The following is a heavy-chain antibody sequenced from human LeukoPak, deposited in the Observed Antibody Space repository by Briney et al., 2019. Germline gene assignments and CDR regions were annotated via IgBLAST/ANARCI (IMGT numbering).Heavy chain of an antibody. Sequence: QSGGSLRLSCAASGFTFSSYEMNWVRQAPGEGLEWVSYISSSGNTIYYADSVKGRFTISRDNAKNSLFLQMNSLRAEDTAVYYCARARLTGPYYSYYGMDVWGHGATVTVSS. CDR2: ISSSGNTI. CDR3: ARARLTGPYYSYYGMDV. CDR1: GFTFSSYE. D-gene: IGHD3-9*01. J-gene: IGHJ6*02. V-gene: IGHV3-48*03.